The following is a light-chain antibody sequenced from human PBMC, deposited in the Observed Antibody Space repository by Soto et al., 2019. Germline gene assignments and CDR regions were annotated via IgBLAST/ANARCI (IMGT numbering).Light chain of an antibody. CDR2: DVS. V-gene: IGLV2-14*01. Sequence: SVLTQPASVSGSPGQSITISCTGTSSDVGGYNSVSWYQQHPGKAPQLMIYDVSYRPSGVSDRFSGSKSGNTASLTVSGLRAEDEADYYCSSYASTATRVFGGGTKVTGL. CDR1: SSDVGGYNS. J-gene: IGLJ3*02. CDR3: SSYASTATRV.